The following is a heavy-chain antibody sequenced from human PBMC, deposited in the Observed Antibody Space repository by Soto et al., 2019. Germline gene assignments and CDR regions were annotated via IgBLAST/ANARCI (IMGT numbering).Heavy chain of an antibody. V-gene: IGHV4-30-2*01. D-gene: IGHD3-16*01. J-gene: IGHJ4*02. Sequence: SETLSHTCAVSGGSISSGRYSWSWIRQPPGKGLEWIGYIYHSGSTYYNPSLKSRVTISVDRSKNQFSLKLSSVTAADTAVYYCARSMITFGGVMPFDYWGQGTLVTVSS. CDR2: IYHSGST. CDR1: GGSISSGRYS. CDR3: ARSMITFGGVMPFDY.